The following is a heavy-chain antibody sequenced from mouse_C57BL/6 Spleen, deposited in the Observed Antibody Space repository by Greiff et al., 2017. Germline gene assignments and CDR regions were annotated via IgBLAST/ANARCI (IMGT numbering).Heavy chain of an antibody. Sequence: QVQLQQPGAELVMPGASVKLSCKASGYTFTSYWMHWVKQRPGQGLEWIGELDPSDSYTNYNQKFKGKSTLTVDKSSSTAYMQLSSLTSEDSAVYYCARGITTVGFDYWGQGTTLTVSS. CDR1: GYTFTSYW. D-gene: IGHD1-1*01. CDR2: LDPSDSYT. J-gene: IGHJ2*01. V-gene: IGHV1-69*01. CDR3: ARGITTVGFDY.